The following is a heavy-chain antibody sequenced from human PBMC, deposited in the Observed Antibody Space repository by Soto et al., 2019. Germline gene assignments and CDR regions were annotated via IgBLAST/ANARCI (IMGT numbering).Heavy chain of an antibody. CDR3: AASYGSGSRAFDY. CDR1: GDTFNSYT. D-gene: IGHD3-10*01. Sequence: QVQLVQSGPDVKMPGSSVKVSCKASGDTFNSYTINWVRQAPGQGLQWMGRTIPILAMSNYALKFQGRVTITADKSTTTAYMELSRLRSDDTAVYYCAASYGSGSRAFDYWGQGTLVTVSS. V-gene: IGHV1-69*02. CDR2: TIPILAMS. J-gene: IGHJ4*02.